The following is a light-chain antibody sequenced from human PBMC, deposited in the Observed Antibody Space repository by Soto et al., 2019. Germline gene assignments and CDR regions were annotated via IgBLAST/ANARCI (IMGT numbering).Light chain of an antibody. Sequence: DIVMTVSPLSLLVTPGEPASISCRSSQRLLHSNGYNYLDWYLQKPGQSPELLIYLGSNRACGVLDRFSGSGSGTDFTLKISRVEAEDVGVHYCMQALQTPEWTFGQGTKLEIK. CDR1: QRLLHSNGYNY. J-gene: IGKJ2*02. V-gene: IGKV2-28*01. CDR3: MQALQTPEWT. CDR2: LGS.